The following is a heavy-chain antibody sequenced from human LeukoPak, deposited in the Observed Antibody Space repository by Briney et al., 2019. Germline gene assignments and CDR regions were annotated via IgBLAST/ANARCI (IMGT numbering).Heavy chain of an antibody. V-gene: IGHV3-21*01. CDR2: ISSSSSYI. CDR3: ARDYTSGSYYPDF. D-gene: IGHD3-10*01. Sequence: PGGSLRLSCAASGFTFSSYSMNWVRQAPGRGLEWVSSISSSSSYIYYADSVKGRFTISRDNAKNSLFLQMNSLRAEDTAVYFGARDYTSGSYYPDFWGQGTLVTVSS. J-gene: IGHJ4*02. CDR1: GFTFSSYS.